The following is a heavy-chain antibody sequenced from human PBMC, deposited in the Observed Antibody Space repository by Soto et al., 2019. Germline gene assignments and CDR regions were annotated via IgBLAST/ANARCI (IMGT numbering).Heavy chain of an antibody. D-gene: IGHD3-3*01. CDR3: TTGLYYDFWSVDV. Sequence: GGSLRLSCAASGFTFSNAWMSWVRQAPGKGLEWVGRIKSKTDGGTTDYAAPVKGRFTISRDDSKNTLYLQMNSLKTEDTAVYYCTTGLYYDFWSVDVWGKGTMVTVSS. CDR1: GFTFSNAW. V-gene: IGHV3-15*01. J-gene: IGHJ6*04. CDR2: IKSKTDGGTT.